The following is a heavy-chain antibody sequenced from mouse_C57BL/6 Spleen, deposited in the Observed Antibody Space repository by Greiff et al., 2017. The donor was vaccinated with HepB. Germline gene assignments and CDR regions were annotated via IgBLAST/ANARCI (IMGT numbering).Heavy chain of an antibody. CDR3: ARSYSNWYFDV. CDR1: GYTFTDYY. J-gene: IGHJ1*03. V-gene: IGHV1-26*01. D-gene: IGHD2-5*01. Sequence: VQLQQSGPELVKPGASVKISCKASGYTFTDYYMNWVKQSHGKSLEWIGDINPNNGGTSYNQKFKGKATLTVDKSSSTAYMELRSLTSEDSAVYYCARSYSNWYFDVWGTGTTVTVSS. CDR2: INPNNGGT.